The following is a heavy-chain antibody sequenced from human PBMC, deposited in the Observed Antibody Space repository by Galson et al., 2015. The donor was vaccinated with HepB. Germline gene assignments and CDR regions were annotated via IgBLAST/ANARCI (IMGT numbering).Heavy chain of an antibody. CDR3: AKEPYSSGGFRGGFDH. D-gene: IGHD6-19*01. CDR2: ISASGYST. V-gene: IGHV3-23*01. Sequence: SLRLSCAASGFTFSNSAMNWVRQAPGKGLEWVSAISASGYSTYYAESVKGRFSISRDNSKNTLFLQMSSLRVEDTAFYFCAKEPYSSGGFRGGFDHWGQGALDTVRS. CDR1: GFTFSNSA. J-gene: IGHJ4*02.